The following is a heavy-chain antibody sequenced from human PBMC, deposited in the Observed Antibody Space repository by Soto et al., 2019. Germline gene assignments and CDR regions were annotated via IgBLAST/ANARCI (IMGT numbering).Heavy chain of an antibody. J-gene: IGHJ1*01. CDR3: ARGTDYAALGNAEYSHP. V-gene: IGHV3-30*03. Sequence: QVQLVESGGGVVQPGRSLRLSCAASGFTFRTYGIHWVRQAPGKGLEWVALISKDGTSTYYADSVRGRFTTSRDNSQNKVFLQMNSLRPEDTAIYFCARGTDYAALGNAEYSHPWGQGTLVTVSS. D-gene: IGHD4-17*01. CDR1: GFTFRTYG. CDR2: ISKDGTST.